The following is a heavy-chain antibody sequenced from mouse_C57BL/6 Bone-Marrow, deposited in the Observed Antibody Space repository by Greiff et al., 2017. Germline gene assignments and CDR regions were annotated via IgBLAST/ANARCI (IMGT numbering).Heavy chain of an antibody. Sequence: EVKLVESGGGLVQPGGSLKLSCAASGFTFSDYYMYWVRQTPEKRLEWVAYISNGGGSTYYPDTVKGRFTISRDNAKNTLYLQMSRLKSEDTAMYYCARRRLRYYAMDYWGQGTSVTVSS. V-gene: IGHV5-12*01. D-gene: IGHD3-2*02. CDR1: GFTFSDYY. J-gene: IGHJ4*01. CDR3: ARRRLRYYAMDY. CDR2: ISNGGGST.